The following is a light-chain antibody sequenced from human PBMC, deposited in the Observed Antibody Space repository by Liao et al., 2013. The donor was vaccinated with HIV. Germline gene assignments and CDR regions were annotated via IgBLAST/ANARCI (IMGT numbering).Light chain of an antibody. CDR3: QVWESTSDHVL. CDR1: NIGGKS. J-gene: IGLJ2*01. V-gene: IGLV3-21*01. CDR2: NDS. Sequence: SYVLTQPPSVSVAPGKTATITCGRYNIGGKSVHWYQQKSGQAPVLVIYNDSDRPSGIPERFSGSNSGNTATLTINRVEAGDEAAYYCQVWESTSDHVLFGGGTKLTVV.